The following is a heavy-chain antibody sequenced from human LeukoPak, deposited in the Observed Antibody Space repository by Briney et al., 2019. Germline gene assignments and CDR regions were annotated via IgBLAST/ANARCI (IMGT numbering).Heavy chain of an antibody. CDR3: ARDGGSYYRYYYYYYGMDV. J-gene: IGHJ6*02. D-gene: IGHD1-26*01. CDR2: INPNSGGT. CDR1: GYTFTGYY. Sequence: ASVKVSCKASGYTFTGYYMHWVRQAPGQGLEWMGRINPNSGGTNYAQKFQGRVTMTRDTSISTAYMELSRLRSDDTAVYYCARDGGSYYRYYYYYYGMDVWGQGTTVTVSS. V-gene: IGHV1-2*06.